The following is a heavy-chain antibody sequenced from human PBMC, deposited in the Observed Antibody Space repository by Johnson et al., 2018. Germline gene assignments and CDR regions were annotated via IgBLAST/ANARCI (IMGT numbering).Heavy chain of an antibody. D-gene: IGHD3-10*01. CDR3: ARHQSITMVRGVNLSYYYYMDV. V-gene: IGHV3-66*02. Sequence: VQLVQSGGGLVQPGGSLRLSCAASGFTVSSNYMSWVRQAPGKGLEGVSIIYSGGSTYYADSVKGRFTISRDNSKNPLYLQMNRLRAEDTAVYYWARHQSITMVRGVNLSYYYYMDVWGKGTTVTVSS. CDR1: GFTVSSNY. J-gene: IGHJ6*03. CDR2: IYSGGST.